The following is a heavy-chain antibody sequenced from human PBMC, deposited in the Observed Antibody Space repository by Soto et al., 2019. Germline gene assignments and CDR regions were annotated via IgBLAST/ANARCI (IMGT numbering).Heavy chain of an antibody. D-gene: IGHD6-6*01. Sequence: SENLALTSSVSVGSISISSYSLGWIRQHPGRGLPPIGSASYSGSTYYNPSLKSRVTISVDTSKNQFSLTLSSVTAADTAVYYCARQGGGGRYSSSSASDFDYSGQGTIVTVSS. J-gene: IGHJ4*02. V-gene: IGHV4-39*01. CDR1: VGSISISSYS. CDR2: ASYSGST. CDR3: ARQGGGGRYSSSSASDFDY.